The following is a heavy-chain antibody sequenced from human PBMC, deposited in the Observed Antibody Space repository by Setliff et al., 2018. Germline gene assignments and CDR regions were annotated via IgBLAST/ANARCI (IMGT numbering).Heavy chain of an antibody. J-gene: IGHJ6*02. CDR2: MNPNSGNT. CDR1: GYTFTSYD. CDR3: ARGAYYYYYGMDV. Sequence: ASVKVSCKASGYTFTSYDINWVRQATGQGLEWMGWMNPNSGNTGYAQKFQGRVTITADESTSTAYMELSSLRSEDTAVYYCARGAYYYYYGMDVWGQGTTVTVSS. V-gene: IGHV1-8*01.